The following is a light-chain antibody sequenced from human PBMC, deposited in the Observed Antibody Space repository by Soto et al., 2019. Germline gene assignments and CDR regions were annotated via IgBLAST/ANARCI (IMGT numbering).Light chain of an antibody. CDR1: QGISSF. Sequence: QFTQSPSSLSASEGDSVTITCRASQGISSFLAWYQQKPGKAPKLLIYAASTLQSGVPSRFSGSGSGTDFTLTISSLQPEDFATYFCQQLNSYPITFGQGTRLEIK. J-gene: IGKJ5*01. CDR3: QQLNSYPIT. V-gene: IGKV1-9*01. CDR2: AAS.